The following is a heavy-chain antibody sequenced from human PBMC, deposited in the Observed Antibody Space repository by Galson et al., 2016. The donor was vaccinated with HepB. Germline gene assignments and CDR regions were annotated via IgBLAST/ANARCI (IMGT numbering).Heavy chain of an antibody. D-gene: IGHD3-10*01. V-gene: IGHV3-30*18. CDR3: AKEDDSGTHCGGIDV. J-gene: IGHJ6*02. CDR2: VSYAGTNK. Sequence: SLRLSCAASGFTFGTYAMHWVRQAPGKGLEWVAIVSYAGTNKYYAESVRGRFTISRDNSKNTLYLQMDSLRAEDTAVYYCAKEDDSGTHCGGIDVWGQGTTVTVSS. CDR1: GFTFGTYA.